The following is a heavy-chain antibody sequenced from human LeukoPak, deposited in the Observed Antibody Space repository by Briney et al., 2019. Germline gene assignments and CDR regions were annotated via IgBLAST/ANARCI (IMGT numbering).Heavy chain of an antibody. CDR2: VGTNHDT. CDR1: GFSVSTFD. D-gene: IGHD3-16*02. V-gene: IGHV3-13*01. CDR3: TREWRGIASHYSGMDV. J-gene: IGHJ6*02. Sequence: PGGSLRLSCVASGFSVSTFDMYWVRQAAGGGLEWVAAVGTNHDTLYLGSVKGRFTISGENAKNSLSLEMSYLTVEDTAVYYCTREWRGIASHYSGMDVWGQGTAVIVSS.